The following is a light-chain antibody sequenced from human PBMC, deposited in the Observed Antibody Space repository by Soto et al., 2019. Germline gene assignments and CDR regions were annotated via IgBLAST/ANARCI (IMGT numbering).Light chain of an antibody. CDR2: DAS. J-gene: IGKJ5*01. V-gene: IGKV3-11*01. CDR1: QSISTF. CDR3: HQRSNWPPDT. Sequence: VMTQALVTLSLAPLERGTLSCSDSQSISTFLAWYQQKPGQAPRLLIFDASNRATGIPARFSGSGSGTDFTLTISSLEPEDFAVYYCHQRSNWPPDTFGQGRRLEI.